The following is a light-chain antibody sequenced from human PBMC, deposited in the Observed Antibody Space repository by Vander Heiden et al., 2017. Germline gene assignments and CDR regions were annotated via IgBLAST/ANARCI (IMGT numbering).Light chain of an antibody. V-gene: IGLV1-44*01. J-gene: IGLJ2*01. CDR3: AAWDDSLNDHVV. Sequence: QSVLTQPPSASRTPGQRLTISCSGSSSNVGSNTVNWYQQLPGTAPKLLIYSNNQRPSGVPDRFSGSKSGTSASLAISGLQSEDEADYYCAAWDDSLNDHVVFGGGTKLTVL. CDR1: SSNVGSNT. CDR2: SNN.